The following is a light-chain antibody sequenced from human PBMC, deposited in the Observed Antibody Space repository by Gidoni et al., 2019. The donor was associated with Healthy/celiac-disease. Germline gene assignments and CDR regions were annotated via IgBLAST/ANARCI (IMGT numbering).Light chain of an antibody. CDR1: QSLLHSNGYNY. CDR3: MQALQTRCS. V-gene: IGKV2-28*01. J-gene: IGKJ2*04. CDR2: LGS. Sequence: DIVMTQSPLSLPVPPGEPSSISRRSSQSLLHSNGYNYLDWYLQKPGQSPQLLIYLGSNRASGVPDRFSGSGSGTDFTLKISRVEAEDVGVYYCMQALQTRCSFGQGTKLEIK.